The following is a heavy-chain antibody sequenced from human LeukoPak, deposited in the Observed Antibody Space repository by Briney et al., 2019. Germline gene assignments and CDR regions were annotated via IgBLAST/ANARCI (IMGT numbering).Heavy chain of an antibody. CDR1: GFAFSTYA. Sequence: GGSLRLPCAASGFAFSTYAMTWVRQAPGKGLEWVAFIRYDGSNKYYADSVKGRFTISRDNSKNTLYLQMNSLRAEDTAVYYCAKDLGDCSSTSCYNNGYWGQGTLVTVSS. J-gene: IGHJ4*02. CDR2: IRYDGSNK. CDR3: AKDLGDCSSTSCYNNGY. D-gene: IGHD2-2*02. V-gene: IGHV3-30*02.